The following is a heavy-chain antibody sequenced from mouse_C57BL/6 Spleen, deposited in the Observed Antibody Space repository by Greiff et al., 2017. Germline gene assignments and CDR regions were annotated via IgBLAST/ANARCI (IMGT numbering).Heavy chain of an antibody. CDR3: TGGRGFAY. CDR2: IRLKSDNYAT. Sequence: EVKVEESGGGLVQPGGSMKLSCVASGFTFSNYWLNWVRQSPEKGLEWVAQIRLKSDNYATHYAESVKGRFTISRDDSKSSVYLQMNNLRAEDTGNYYCTGGRGFAYWGQGTLVTVSA. V-gene: IGHV6-3*01. J-gene: IGHJ3*01. CDR1: GFTFSNYW. D-gene: IGHD1-1*01.